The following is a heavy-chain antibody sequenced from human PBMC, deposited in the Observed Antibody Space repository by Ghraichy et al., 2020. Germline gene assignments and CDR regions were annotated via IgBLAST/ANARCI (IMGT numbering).Heavy chain of an antibody. Sequence: GGSLRLSCAASGFTFSRFGMHWVRQAPGKGLEWVAIIWYDGSKKYYADSVKGRFTISRDNSKNTLYLHMNSLRAEDTAVYYCARGYCTTSSCNDRPWFDPWGHGTLVTVSS. CDR1: GFTFSRFG. CDR3: ARGYCTTSSCNDRPWFDP. CDR2: IWYDGSKK. J-gene: IGHJ5*02. V-gene: IGHV3-33*01. D-gene: IGHD2-2*01.